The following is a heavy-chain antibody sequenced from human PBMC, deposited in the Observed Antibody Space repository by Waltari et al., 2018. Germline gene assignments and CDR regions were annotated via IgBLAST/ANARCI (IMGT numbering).Heavy chain of an antibody. Sequence: QVQLQQWGAGLLKPSETLSLTCAVYGGSFSAYYWSWIRQPPGTRLEWIGDINHSGSTNYNPSRKSRVTISVDTSKNQFSLKLSSVTAADTAVYYCARVLDYGDYSAKYYFDYWGQGTLVTVSS. V-gene: IGHV4-34*01. D-gene: IGHD4-17*01. CDR2: INHSGST. CDR1: GGSFSAYY. CDR3: ARVLDYGDYSAKYYFDY. J-gene: IGHJ4*02.